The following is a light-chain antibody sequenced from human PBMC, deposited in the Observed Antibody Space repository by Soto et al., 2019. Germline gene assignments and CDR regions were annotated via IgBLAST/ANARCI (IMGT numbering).Light chain of an antibody. CDR1: QSISGW. J-gene: IGKJ1*01. CDR2: VAS. Sequence: DIQMTQSPSTLSAFVGDRVTITCRASQSISGWLAWYQQKPGESPRPLMSVASSLQSGVPSRFSGSGSATEFTLTISRLQPDDFATYYCQQYSTYSLTFGQGTKVDIK. V-gene: IGKV1-5*01. CDR3: QQYSTYSLT.